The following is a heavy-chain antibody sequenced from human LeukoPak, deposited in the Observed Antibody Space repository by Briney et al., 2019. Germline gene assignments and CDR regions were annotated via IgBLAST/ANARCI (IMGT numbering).Heavy chain of an antibody. CDR2: IYSGGST. CDR1: GFTVSTKY. V-gene: IGHV3-66*01. Sequence: PGGSLRLSCAASGFTVSTKYMTWVRQAPGKGLEWVSIIYSGGSTYYGDSVEGRFTISRDNSKNTLYLQMNSLRDEDTAVYYCARGTGDVGAFDIWGQGTMVAVSS. CDR3: ARGTGDVGAFDI. D-gene: IGHD7-27*01. J-gene: IGHJ3*02.